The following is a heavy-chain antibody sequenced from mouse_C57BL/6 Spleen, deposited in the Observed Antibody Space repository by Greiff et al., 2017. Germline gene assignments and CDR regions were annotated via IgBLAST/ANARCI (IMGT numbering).Heavy chain of an antibody. V-gene: IGHV14-1*01. J-gene: IGHJ3*01. Sequence: EVQLQQSGAELVRPGASVKLSCTASGFNIKDYYMHWVKPRPEQGLEWIGRIDPEDGDTEYAPKFQGKATMTADTSSNTAYLQLSSLTSEDTAVYYCTTEDYGSSYVWFAYWGQGTLVTVSA. CDR2: IDPEDGDT. CDR1: GFNIKDYY. D-gene: IGHD1-1*01. CDR3: TTEDYGSSYVWFAY.